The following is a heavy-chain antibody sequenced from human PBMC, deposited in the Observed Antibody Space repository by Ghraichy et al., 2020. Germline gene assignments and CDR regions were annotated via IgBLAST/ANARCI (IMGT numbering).Heavy chain of an antibody. D-gene: IGHD6-13*01. CDR2: ISWKSGTI. J-gene: IGHJ4*02. CDR3: AKGSSSSWYFGDY. Sequence: SLRLSCAASGFTFDDYAMHWVRQAPGKGLEWVSGISWKSGTIGYADSVKGRFTISRDNAKNSLYLQMNSLRAEDTALYYCAKGSSSSWYFGDYWGQGTPVTVSS. V-gene: IGHV3-9*01. CDR1: GFTFDDYA.